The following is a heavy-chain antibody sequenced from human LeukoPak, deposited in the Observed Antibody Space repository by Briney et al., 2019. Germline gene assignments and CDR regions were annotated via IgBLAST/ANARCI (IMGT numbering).Heavy chain of an antibody. CDR2: ISGSGGST. Sequence: GGSLRLSCAASGFTLSSYAMSWVRQAPGKGLEWVSAISGSGGSTYYADPVKGRFTIPRGNSKNTLYLQMNSLRAEDTAVYYCARGYSSSSSFDYWGQGTPVTVSS. V-gene: IGHV3-23*01. CDR1: GFTLSSYA. CDR3: ARGYSSSSSFDY. D-gene: IGHD6-6*01. J-gene: IGHJ4*02.